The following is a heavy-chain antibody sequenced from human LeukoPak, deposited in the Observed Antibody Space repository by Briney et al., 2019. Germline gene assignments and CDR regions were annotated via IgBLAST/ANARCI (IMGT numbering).Heavy chain of an antibody. CDR3: TTDVKAYSSGWYYFDY. Sequence: GGSLRLSCAASGFVLSNYAMSWVRQAPGKGLEWVGRIKSKTDGGTTDYAAPVKGRFTISRDDSKNTLYLQMNSLKTEDTAVYYCTTDVKAYSSGWYYFDYWGQGTLVTVSS. V-gene: IGHV3-15*01. J-gene: IGHJ4*02. CDR1: GFVLSNYA. D-gene: IGHD6-19*01. CDR2: IKSKTDGGTT.